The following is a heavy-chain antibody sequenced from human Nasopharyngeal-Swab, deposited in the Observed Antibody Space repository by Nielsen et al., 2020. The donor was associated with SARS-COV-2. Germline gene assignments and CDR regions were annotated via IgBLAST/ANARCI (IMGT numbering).Heavy chain of an antibody. J-gene: IGHJ4*02. Sequence: WIRQPPGTGLEWVSAISGSGGSTYYADSVKGRFTISRDNSKNTLYLQMNSLRAEDTAVYYCAKEPIVTMIVVVIDTYFDYWGQGTLVTVSS. D-gene: IGHD3-22*01. CDR2: ISGSGGST. CDR3: AKEPIVTMIVVVIDTYFDY. V-gene: IGHV3-23*01.